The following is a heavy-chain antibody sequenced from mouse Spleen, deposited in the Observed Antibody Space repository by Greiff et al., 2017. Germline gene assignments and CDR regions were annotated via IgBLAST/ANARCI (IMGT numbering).Heavy chain of an antibody. CDR1: GFTFSSYA. CDR2: ISSGGSYT. Sequence: EVKVEESGGGLVKPGGSLKLSCAASGFTFSSYAMSWVRQTPEKRLEWVATISSGGSYTYYPDSVKGRFTISRDNAKNTLYLQMSSLRSEDTAMYYCARRGSHYYGSSYWYFDVWGAGTTVTVSS. CDR3: ARRGSHYYGSSYWYFDV. D-gene: IGHD1-1*01. V-gene: IGHV5-9-1*01. J-gene: IGHJ1*01.